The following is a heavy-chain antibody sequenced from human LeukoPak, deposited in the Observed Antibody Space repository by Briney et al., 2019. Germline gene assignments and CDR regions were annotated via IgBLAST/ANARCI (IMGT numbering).Heavy chain of an antibody. CDR2: IYHSGST. J-gene: IGHJ6*03. D-gene: IGHD6-6*01. Sequence: SETLSLTCAASGYSISSGYYWGWIRQPPGKGLEWIGSIYHSGSTYYNPSLKSRVTISVDTSKNQFSLKLSSVTAADTAVYYCAAGSSSTEPLLYYYYYMDVWGKGTTVTVSS. CDR1: GYSISSGYY. V-gene: IGHV4-38-2*01. CDR3: AAGSSSTEPLLYYYYYMDV.